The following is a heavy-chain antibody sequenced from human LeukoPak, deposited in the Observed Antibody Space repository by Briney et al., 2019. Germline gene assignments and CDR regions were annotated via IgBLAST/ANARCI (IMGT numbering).Heavy chain of an antibody. D-gene: IGHD6-6*01. V-gene: IGHV3-7*04. CDR2: IKQDGTEK. J-gene: IGHJ4*02. CDR3: ARDVRPDY. Sequence: GGSLRLSGAASGFTNSSYWMSWDRQAPGEGLEWVANIKQDGTEKYYMDSVKGRFSISRDNAKNSLYLQMNALRAEDTAVYYCARDVRPDYWGQGTLVTVST. CDR1: GFTNSSYW.